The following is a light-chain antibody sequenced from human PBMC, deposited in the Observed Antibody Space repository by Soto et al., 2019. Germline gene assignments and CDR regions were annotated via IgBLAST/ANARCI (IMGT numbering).Light chain of an antibody. CDR2: DAS. CDR3: QQSYSTPIT. V-gene: IGKV1-5*01. CDR1: QSISSW. J-gene: IGKJ5*01. Sequence: DIQMTQSPSTLSAXXXXXXXXXXXASQSISSWLAWYQQKPGKAPKLLIYDASSLESGVPSRFSGSGSGTDFTLTISSLQPEDFATYYCQQSYSTPITFGQGTRLEI.